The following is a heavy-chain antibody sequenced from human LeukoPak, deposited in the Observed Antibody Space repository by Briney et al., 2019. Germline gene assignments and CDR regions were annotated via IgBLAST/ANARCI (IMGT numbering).Heavy chain of an antibody. CDR2: ISGDGGST. Sequence: GGSLRLSCAASGFTFSSYGMHWVRQAPGKGLEWVSLISGDGGSTYYADSVKGRFTISRDNSKNSLYLQMNSLRTEDTALYYCAKAMYYYDSSGYSFDYWGQGTLVTVSS. CDR3: AKAMYYYDSSGYSFDY. D-gene: IGHD3-22*01. J-gene: IGHJ4*02. CDR1: GFTFSSYG. V-gene: IGHV3-43*02.